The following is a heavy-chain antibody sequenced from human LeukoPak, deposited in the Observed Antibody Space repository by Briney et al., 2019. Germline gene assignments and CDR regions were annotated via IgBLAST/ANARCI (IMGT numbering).Heavy chain of an antibody. CDR3: ARMSPISDY. V-gene: IGHV3-21*01. J-gene: IGHJ4*02. D-gene: IGHD3-3*02. CDR2: ISSSSGYI. CDR1: GFTFSSYS. Sequence: GGSLRLSCAASGFTFSSYSMNWVRQAPGKGLEWVSSISSSSGYIYYADSVKGRFTISRDNAKNSLYLQMNSLRAEDTAVYYCARMSPISDYWGQGTLVTVSS.